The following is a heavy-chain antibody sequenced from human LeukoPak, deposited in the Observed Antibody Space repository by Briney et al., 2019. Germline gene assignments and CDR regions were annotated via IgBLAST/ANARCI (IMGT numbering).Heavy chain of an antibody. CDR2: MNPNSGNT. D-gene: IGHD1-26*01. J-gene: IGHJ4*02. CDR3: AREFFPVGATNGEFDY. V-gene: IGHV1-8*01. CDR1: GYTFTSYD. Sequence: GASVKVSCKASGYTFTSYDINWVRQATGQGLEWMGWMNPNSGNTGYAQKFQGRVTMTRDTSTSTVYMELSSLRSEDTAVYYCAREFFPVGATNGEFDYWGQGTLVTVSS.